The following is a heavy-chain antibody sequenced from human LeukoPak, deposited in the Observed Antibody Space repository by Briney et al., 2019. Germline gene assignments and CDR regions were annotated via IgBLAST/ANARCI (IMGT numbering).Heavy chain of an antibody. CDR3: ARDGDSSSWSLTYYYDSSGYVPFHY. CDR1: GGSFSGYY. J-gene: IGHJ4*02. V-gene: IGHV4-34*01. D-gene: IGHD3-22*01. CDR2: INHSGST. Sequence: PSETLSLTCAVYGGSFSGYYWSWIRQPPGKGLEWIGEINHSGSTNYNPSLKSRVTISVDTSKNQFSLKLSSVTAADTAVYYCARDGDSSSWSLTYYYDSSGYVPFHYWGQGTLVTVSS.